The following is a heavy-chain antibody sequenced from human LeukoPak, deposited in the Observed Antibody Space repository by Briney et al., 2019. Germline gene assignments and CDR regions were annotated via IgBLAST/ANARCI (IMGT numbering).Heavy chain of an antibody. Sequence: GASVKVSCKASGYTFTSYGISWVRQAPGQGLEWMGWISAYNGNTNYAQKLQGRVTMTTDTSTSTAYMELRSLRSGDTAVYYCARDFRRELWPEFDYWGQGTLVTVSS. V-gene: IGHV1-18*01. CDR1: GYTFTSYG. CDR2: ISAYNGNT. D-gene: IGHD1-26*01. CDR3: ARDFRRELWPEFDY. J-gene: IGHJ4*02.